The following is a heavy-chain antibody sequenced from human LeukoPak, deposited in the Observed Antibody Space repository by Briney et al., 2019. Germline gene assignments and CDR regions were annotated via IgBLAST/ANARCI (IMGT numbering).Heavy chain of an antibody. CDR3: ARVFNGYYFDY. CDR2: INHSGST. Sequence: PSETLSLTCAVYGGSFSGYYWSWIRQPPGKGLEWIGEINHSGSTNYNPSLKSRVTISVDTSKNQFSLKLSSVTAADTAVYYCARVFNGYYFDYWGQGTLVTVSS. J-gene: IGHJ4*02. CDR1: GGSFSGYY. D-gene: IGHD2-8*01. V-gene: IGHV4-34*01.